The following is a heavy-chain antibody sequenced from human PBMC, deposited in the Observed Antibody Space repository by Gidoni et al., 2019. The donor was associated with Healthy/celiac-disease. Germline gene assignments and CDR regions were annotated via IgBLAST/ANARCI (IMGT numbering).Heavy chain of an antibody. CDR2: ISSSSSYI. J-gene: IGHJ6*02. Sequence: EVQLVESGGGLVKPGGSLRLSCAASGFTFSSYSMNWVRQAPGKGLEWVSSISSSSSYIYYADSVKGRFTISRDNAKNSLYLQMNSLRAEDTAVYYCARDGYSSPYYYGMDVWGQGTTVTVSS. V-gene: IGHV3-21*01. CDR3: ARDGYSSPYYYGMDV. D-gene: IGHD6-19*01. CDR1: GFTFSSYS.